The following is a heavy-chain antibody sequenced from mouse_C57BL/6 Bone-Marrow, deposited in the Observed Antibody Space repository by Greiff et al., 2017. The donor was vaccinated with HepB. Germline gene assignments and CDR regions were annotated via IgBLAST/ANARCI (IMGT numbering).Heavy chain of an antibody. CDR2: IDPENGDT. Sequence: EVQLQQSGAELVRPGASVKLSSTASGFNIKDDYMHWVKQRPEQGLEWIGWIDPENGDTEYASKFQGKATITADTSSNTAYLQLSSLTSEDTAVYYCTTKGFDYWGQGTTLTVSS. V-gene: IGHV14-4*01. J-gene: IGHJ2*01. CDR1: GFNIKDDY. CDR3: TTKGFDY.